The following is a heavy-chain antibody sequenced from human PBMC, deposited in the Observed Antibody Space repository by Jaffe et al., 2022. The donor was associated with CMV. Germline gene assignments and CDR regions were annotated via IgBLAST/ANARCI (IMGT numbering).Heavy chain of an antibody. D-gene: IGHD3-3*01. J-gene: IGHJ4*02. CDR3: ATILGPKGYDFWSGYEDY. Sequence: QLQLQESGPGLVKPSETLSLTCTVSGGSISSSSYYWGWIRQPPGKGLEWIGSIYYSGSTYYNPSLKSRVTISVDTSKNQFSLKLSSVTAADTAVYYCATILGPKGYDFWSGYEDYWGQGTLVTVSS. CDR1: GGSISSSSYY. CDR2: IYYSGST. V-gene: IGHV4-39*01.